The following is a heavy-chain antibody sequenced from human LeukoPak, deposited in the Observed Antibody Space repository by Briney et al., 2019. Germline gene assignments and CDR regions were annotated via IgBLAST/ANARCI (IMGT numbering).Heavy chain of an antibody. Sequence: SETLSLTCTVSGGSISSSSYYWGWIRQPPGKGLEWIGSIYYSGSTYYNPSLKSRVTISVDTSKNQFSLKLSSVTAADTAVYYCARTTHKPSIVVGDPLFDYWGQGTLVTVSS. CDR2: IYYSGST. V-gene: IGHV4-39*07. CDR1: GGSISSSSYY. J-gene: IGHJ4*02. D-gene: IGHD2-21*01. CDR3: ARTTHKPSIVVGDPLFDY.